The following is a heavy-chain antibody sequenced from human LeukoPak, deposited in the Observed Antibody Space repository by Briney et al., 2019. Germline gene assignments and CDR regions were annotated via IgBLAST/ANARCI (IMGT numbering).Heavy chain of an antibody. V-gene: IGHV3-9*01. CDR3: ASSDCQQLVGYLQH. Sequence: GRSLRPSCAASGFTFDDYAMHWVRQAPWGGLGWVSGISWNSGSIGYADSVKGRFTISRDNAKNSLYLQMNSMRAEDTALYYCASSDCQQLVGYLQHWGQGTLVTVSS. CDR2: ISWNSGSI. CDR1: GFTFDDYA. D-gene: IGHD6-13*01. J-gene: IGHJ1*01.